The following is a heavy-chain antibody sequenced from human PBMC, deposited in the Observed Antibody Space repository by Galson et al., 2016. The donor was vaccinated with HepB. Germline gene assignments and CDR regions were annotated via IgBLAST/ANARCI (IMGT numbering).Heavy chain of an antibody. Sequence: SLRLSCAASGFHFRTYAMTWVRHSPRKGLEWVSAVDDGGARTSYAESVKGRFTISRDNSRNFLYLQMNYLRAEDTAVYYCAKEKGLGWFGGGSDSWGRGTQVTVSS. CDR2: VDDGGART. CDR1: GFHFRTYA. D-gene: IGHD3-10*01. CDR3: AKEKGLGWFGGGSDS. J-gene: IGHJ4*02. V-gene: IGHV3-23*01.